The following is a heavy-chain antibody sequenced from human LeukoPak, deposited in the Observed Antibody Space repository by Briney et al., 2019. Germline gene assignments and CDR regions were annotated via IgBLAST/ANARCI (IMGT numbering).Heavy chain of an antibody. CDR2: IYPGDSDT. Sequence: GESLKISCKGSGYSLIRFWIGWVRQKPGKGLEWMGIIYPGDSDTRYSPPFQRQCNISADKSISTANLQWTSLKAPDTAMYYCAIAYCGGDCYSINVFDIWGQGRMVTVSS. D-gene: IGHD2-21*02. J-gene: IGHJ3*02. CDR3: AIAYCGGDCYSINVFDI. CDR1: GYSLIRFW. V-gene: IGHV5-51*06.